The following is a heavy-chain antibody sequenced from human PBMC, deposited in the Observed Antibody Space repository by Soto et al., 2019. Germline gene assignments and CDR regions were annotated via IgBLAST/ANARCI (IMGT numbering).Heavy chain of an antibody. CDR3: ARDPPGSGPNFDY. CDR2: IDHSGST. Sequence: QLQLQESGSGLVKPSQTVSLTCAVSGGSISSGGYSWTWIRQPPGKGLEWIGYIDHSGSTYYNTSLASRVTISRDTSKNQLALKLTSVTAADTAVYYCARDPPGSGPNFDYWGQGALVTVSS. J-gene: IGHJ4*02. V-gene: IGHV4-30-2*01. D-gene: IGHD3-10*01. CDR1: GGSISSGGYS.